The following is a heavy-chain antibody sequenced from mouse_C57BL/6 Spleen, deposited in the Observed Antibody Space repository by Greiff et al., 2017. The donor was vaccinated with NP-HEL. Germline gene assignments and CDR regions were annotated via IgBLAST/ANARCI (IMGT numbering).Heavy chain of an antibody. CDR1: GYTFTDYY. CDR3: ARTYYDAMDY. V-gene: IGHV1-76*01. D-gene: IGHD1-1*02. CDR2: IYPGSGNT. Sequence: QVHVKQSGAELVRPGASVKLSCKASGYTFTDYYINWVKQRPGQGLEWIARIYPGSGNTYYNEKFKGKATLTAEKSSSTAYMQLSSLTSEDSAVYFCARTYYDAMDYWGQGTSVTVSS. J-gene: IGHJ4*01.